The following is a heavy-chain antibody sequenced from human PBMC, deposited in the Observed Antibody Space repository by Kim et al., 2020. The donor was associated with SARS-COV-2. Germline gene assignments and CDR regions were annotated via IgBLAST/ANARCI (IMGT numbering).Heavy chain of an antibody. J-gene: IGHJ4*02. V-gene: IGHV3-23*01. CDR2: ISGRGGST. D-gene: IGHD3-22*01. Sequence: GGSLRLSCAASGFTFSSYAMSWVRQAPGKGLEWVSAISGRGGSTYYADSVKGRFTISRDNSKNRLYLQMNSLRAEDTAVYYCGKGQYYDRSGYYPVPFDYWGQGTLVTVSS. CDR1: GFTFSSYA. CDR3: GKGQYYDRSGYYPVPFDY.